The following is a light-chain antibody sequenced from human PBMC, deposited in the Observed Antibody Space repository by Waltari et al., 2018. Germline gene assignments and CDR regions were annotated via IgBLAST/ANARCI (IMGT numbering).Light chain of an antibody. V-gene: IGKV4-1*01. Sequence: DIVMTQSPDSLAVSLGERVSINCTSSQSIFYSSNNKNYLAWYKQKPGQPPKLLIYWASSREFGVPKRFSGSGSGTDFTLTISSLEAEDVAIYYCQQYYSMPLTFGPGTTVEI. CDR3: QQYYSMPLT. CDR1: QSIFYSSNNKNY. J-gene: IGKJ3*01. CDR2: WAS.